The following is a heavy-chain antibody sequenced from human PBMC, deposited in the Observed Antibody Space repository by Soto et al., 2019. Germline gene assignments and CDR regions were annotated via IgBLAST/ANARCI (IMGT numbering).Heavy chain of an antibody. CDR2: ISWNSGSI. V-gene: IGHV3-9*01. J-gene: IGHJ2*01. Sequence: GGSLRLSCAASGFTFDDYAMHWVRQAPGKGLEWVSGISWNSGSIGYADSVKGRFTISRDNAKNSLYLQMNSLRAEDTALYYCAKRGCSSTSCYAGTYWYFDLWGRGTLVTVSS. D-gene: IGHD2-2*01. CDR1: GFTFDDYA. CDR3: AKRGCSSTSCYAGTYWYFDL.